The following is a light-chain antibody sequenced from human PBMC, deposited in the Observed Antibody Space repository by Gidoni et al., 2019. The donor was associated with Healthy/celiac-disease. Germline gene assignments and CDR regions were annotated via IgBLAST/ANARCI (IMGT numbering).Light chain of an antibody. V-gene: IGKV1-39*01. Sequence: DVQKIQSPSSLSATVGDRVTITCRSSQSLDRFLNWYQQIPGKAPKLLIYAASTLQSGVPSRFSGSGSGTQFTLTITSLHPEDSATYFCQQSQSTPWTFGQGTKVEIK. CDR3: QQSQSTPWT. CDR1: QSLDRF. J-gene: IGKJ1*01. CDR2: AAS.